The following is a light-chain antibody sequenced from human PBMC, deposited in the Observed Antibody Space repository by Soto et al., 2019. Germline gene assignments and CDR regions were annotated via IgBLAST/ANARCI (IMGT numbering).Light chain of an antibody. CDR3: CSYAGSFDWV. Sequence: QSVLTQPRSVSGSPGQSVTISCTGTSSDVGGYNYVSWYQQHPGKAPKLMIYDVSKRPSGVPDRSSGSKSGNTASLTISGLQAEDEADYYCCSYAGSFDWVFGGGTKVTVL. CDR1: SSDVGGYNY. V-gene: IGLV2-11*01. J-gene: IGLJ3*02. CDR2: DVS.